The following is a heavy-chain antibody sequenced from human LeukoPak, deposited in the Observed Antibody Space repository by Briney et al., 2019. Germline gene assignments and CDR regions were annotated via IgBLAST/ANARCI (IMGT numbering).Heavy chain of an antibody. J-gene: IGHJ4*02. CDR3: ARDEWGDFFDY. CDR1: GFIFNNYA. V-gene: IGHV3-74*01. D-gene: IGHD2-8*01. Sequence: PGGSLRLSCAGSGFIFNNYAMHWVRQAPGKGLVWVSRINSDGSSTSYADSVKGRFTISRDNAKNTLYLQMNSLRAEDTAVYYCARDEWGDFFDYWGQGTLVTVSS. CDR2: INSDGSST.